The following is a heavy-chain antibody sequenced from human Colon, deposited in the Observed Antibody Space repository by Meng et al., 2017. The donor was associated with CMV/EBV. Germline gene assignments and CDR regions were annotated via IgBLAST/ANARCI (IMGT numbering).Heavy chain of an antibody. J-gene: IGHJ4*02. V-gene: IGHV3-48*04. CDR2: ISSGSSTI. Sequence: SLMISCAASGVTGSSNYMSWVRQAPGRGLQWVSYISSGSSTIYYADSVRGRFTISRDNAKNSLYLQMNSLRAEDTAVYYCARELYSIYVLGKPQVPSFDYWGQGTLVTVSS. CDR3: ARELYSIYVLGKPQVPSFDY. CDR1: GVTGSSNY. D-gene: IGHD4-11*01.